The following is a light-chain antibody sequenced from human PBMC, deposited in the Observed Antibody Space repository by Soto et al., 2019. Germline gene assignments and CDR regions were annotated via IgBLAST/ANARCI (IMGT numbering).Light chain of an antibody. V-gene: IGKV1-5*01. CDR1: QSIVRW. CDR2: DAS. Sequence: DIQMTQSPSTLSASVGDRVTITCRASQSIVRWLAWDQQKPGKAPKLLIYDASSLESGVPSRFSGSGSGTEFTLTISSLQPDDFATYYCQQYNSYSRTFGQGTKVEIK. J-gene: IGKJ1*01. CDR3: QQYNSYSRT.